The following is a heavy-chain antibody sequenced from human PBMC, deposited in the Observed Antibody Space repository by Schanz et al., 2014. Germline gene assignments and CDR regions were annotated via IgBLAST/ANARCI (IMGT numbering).Heavy chain of an antibody. CDR1: GFTFSTYA. V-gene: IGHV3-23*01. Sequence: EVQLLESGGALVQPGGSLRLSCSASGFTFSTYAMSWVRQAPGKGPEWVSGIGGSGDSTHYADSVKGRFIISRDNSNNTVYLQMNTLRAEDTAVYYCAREDCSATSCYFRYWGQGTLVTVSS. D-gene: IGHD2-21*01. J-gene: IGHJ4*02. CDR2: IGGSGDST. CDR3: AREDCSATSCYFRY.